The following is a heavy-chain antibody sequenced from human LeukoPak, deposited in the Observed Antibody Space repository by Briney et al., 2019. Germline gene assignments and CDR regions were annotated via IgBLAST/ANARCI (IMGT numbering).Heavy chain of an antibody. Sequence: GGSLRLSCAASGFTFSNYDMHWVRQAPGKGLEWVTVISHDGSDEYYADSVKGRFTISRDNSKNTLYLQMNSLRTEDTAVYYCAKGSKGVVFTRDHYMDVWGKGTTVTISS. J-gene: IGHJ6*03. V-gene: IGHV3-30*18. CDR3: AKGSKGVVFTRDHYMDV. CDR1: GFTFSNYD. CDR2: ISHDGSDE. D-gene: IGHD3-3*01.